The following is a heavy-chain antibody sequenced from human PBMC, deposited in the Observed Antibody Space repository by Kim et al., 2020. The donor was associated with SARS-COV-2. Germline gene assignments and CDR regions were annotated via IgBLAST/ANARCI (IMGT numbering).Heavy chain of an antibody. Sequence: GGSLRLSCAASGFTFSSYSMNWVRQAPGKGLEWVSSISSSSSYIYYADSVKGRFTISRDNAKNSLYLQMNSLRAEDTAVYYCARDFEEQLVARYYYYGMDVXGQGTTVTVSS. CDR3: ARDFEEQLVARYYYYGMDV. CDR1: GFTFSSYS. V-gene: IGHV3-21*01. D-gene: IGHD6-6*01. J-gene: IGHJ6*02. CDR2: ISSSSSYI.